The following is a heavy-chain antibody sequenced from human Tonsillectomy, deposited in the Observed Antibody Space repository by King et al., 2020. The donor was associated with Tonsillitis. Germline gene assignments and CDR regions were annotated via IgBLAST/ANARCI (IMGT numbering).Heavy chain of an antibody. J-gene: IGHJ6*03. CDR1: GGTFSSYA. D-gene: IGHD1-1*01. V-gene: IGHV1-69*09. Sequence: QLVQSGAEVKKPGSSVKVSCKASGGTFSSYAISWVRQAPGQGLEWMGRIIPILGIANYAQKFQGRVTITADKSTSTTSMELSSLRSEDTAVYYCARGIEWERTVDYMDVWGKGTTVTVSS. CDR3: ARGIEWERTVDYMDV. CDR2: IIPILGIA.